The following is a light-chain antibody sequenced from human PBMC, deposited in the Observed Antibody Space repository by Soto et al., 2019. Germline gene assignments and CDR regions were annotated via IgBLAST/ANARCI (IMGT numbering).Light chain of an antibody. Sequence: DVVMTQSPLSLPVTLGQPASISCRSSQSLAYIDGNTYLNWFHQRPGQSPRRLIYQVSKRDSGVPERFSGSGSGTDFTLKISRVEADDVGVYYCMQGTHWPPYTFGQGTKLEIK. V-gene: IGKV2-30*01. CDR2: QVS. J-gene: IGKJ2*01. CDR3: MQGTHWPPYT. CDR1: QSLAYIDGNTY.